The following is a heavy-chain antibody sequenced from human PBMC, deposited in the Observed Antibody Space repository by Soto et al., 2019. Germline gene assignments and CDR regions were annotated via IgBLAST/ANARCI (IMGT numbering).Heavy chain of an antibody. CDR1: GFTFSSYG. D-gene: IGHD6-19*01. CDR3: AKDRGSGWYGFDY. Sequence: QVQLVESGGGVVQPGRSLRLSCAASGFTFSSYGMHWVRQAPGKGLEWVAVISYDGSNKYYADSVKGRFTISRDNSKNTLYLQMNSLTAEDTAVYYCAKDRGSGWYGFDYWGQGTLVTVSS. V-gene: IGHV3-30*18. CDR2: ISYDGSNK. J-gene: IGHJ4*02.